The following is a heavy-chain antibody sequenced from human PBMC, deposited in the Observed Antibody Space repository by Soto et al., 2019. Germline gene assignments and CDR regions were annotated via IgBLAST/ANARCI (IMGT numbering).Heavy chain of an antibody. CDR3: ARVRRYYDSSGYWDY. D-gene: IGHD3-22*01. CDR1: GGSISSGGYY. CDR2: IYYSGSI. Sequence: QVQLQESGPGLVKPSQTLSLTCTVSGGSISSGGYYCSWIRQHPGKGLEWIGYIYYSGSIYYNPSLKSRVTISVDTSKNQYSLKLSSVTAADTAVYYCARVRRYYDSSGYWDYWGQGTLVPVSS. J-gene: IGHJ4*02. V-gene: IGHV4-31*03.